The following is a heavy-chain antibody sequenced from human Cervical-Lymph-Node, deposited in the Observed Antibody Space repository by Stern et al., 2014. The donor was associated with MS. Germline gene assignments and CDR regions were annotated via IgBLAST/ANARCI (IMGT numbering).Heavy chain of an antibody. J-gene: IGHJ5*02. CDR2: IFPVFGTP. D-gene: IGHD6-13*01. Sequence: QVQLGQSGAEVTKPGSSVKVSCKASGGTFSQFPSSWVRQAPGQGLEWMGGIFPVFGTPTYAQEFRGRVTIPADVSTSTVYMELSSLRSDDTAVYYCALSSETSDRWYSLGYDLWGQGTLVTVSS. CDR3: ALSSETSDRWYSLGYDL. CDR1: GGTFSQFP. V-gene: IGHV1-69*01.